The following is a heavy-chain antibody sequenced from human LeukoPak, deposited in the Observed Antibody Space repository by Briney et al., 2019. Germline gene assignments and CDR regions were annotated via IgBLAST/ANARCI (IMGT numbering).Heavy chain of an antibody. CDR2: IYYSGST. CDR1: GGSISSYY. Sequence: SETLSLTSTVSGGSISSYYWSWIRQPPGKGLEWIGYIYYSGSTNYNPSLKSRVTISVDTSKNQFSLKLSSVTAADTAVYYCARRQSRAQFDYWGQGTLVTVSS. CDR3: ARRQSRAQFDY. D-gene: IGHD4-11*01. V-gene: IGHV4-59*08. J-gene: IGHJ4*02.